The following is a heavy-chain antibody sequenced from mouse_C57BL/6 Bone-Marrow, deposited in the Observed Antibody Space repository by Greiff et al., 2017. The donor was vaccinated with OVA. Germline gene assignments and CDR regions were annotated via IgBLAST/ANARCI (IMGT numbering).Heavy chain of an antibody. CDR1: GYTFTSYW. CDR3: ARTGRRYYFDY. V-gene: IGHV1-64*01. Sequence: QVQLKQPGAELVKPGASVKLSCKASGYTFTSYWMHWVKQRPGQGLEWIGMIHPNSGSTNYNEKFKSKATLTVDKSSSTAYMQLSSLTSEDSAVYYCARTGRRYYFDYWGQGTTLTVSS. J-gene: IGHJ2*01. CDR2: IHPNSGST.